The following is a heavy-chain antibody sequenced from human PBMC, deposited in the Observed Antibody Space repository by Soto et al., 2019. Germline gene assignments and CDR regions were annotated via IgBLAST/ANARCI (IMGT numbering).Heavy chain of an antibody. CDR3: ARDGRYSSTFYYYYYYMDV. CDR2: IWYDGSNK. D-gene: IGHD6-13*01. Sequence: QVQLVESGGGVVQPGRSLRLSCAASGFTFSSYGMHWVRQAPGKGLEWVAVIWYDGSNKYYADSVKGRFTISRDNSKNTLYLQMNSLRVEDTAVYYCARDGRYSSTFYYYYYYMDVWGKGTTVTVSS. V-gene: IGHV3-33*01. J-gene: IGHJ6*03. CDR1: GFTFSSYG.